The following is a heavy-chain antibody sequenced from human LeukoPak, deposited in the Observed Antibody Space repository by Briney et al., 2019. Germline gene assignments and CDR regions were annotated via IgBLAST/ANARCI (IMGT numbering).Heavy chain of an antibody. CDR2: MWYDGSNK. CDR1: GFTFSDYG. J-gene: IGHJ4*02. Sequence: GGSLRLSCAASGFTFSDYGMHWVRQAPGKGLEWVAVMWYDGSNKYYADSVKGRFTISRDNSKNTLYVQMNSLRVEDTAVYYCARARGHTVVSSWLDYWGQGILVTVSS. D-gene: IGHD4-23*01. V-gene: IGHV3-33*01. CDR3: ARARGHTVVSSWLDY.